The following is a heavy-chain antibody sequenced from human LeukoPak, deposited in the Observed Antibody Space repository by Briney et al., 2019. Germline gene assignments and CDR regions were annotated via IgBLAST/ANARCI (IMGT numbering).Heavy chain of an antibody. V-gene: IGHV1-18*01. CDR3: ARSISMIRGAIRDAFDI. Sequence: GASVKVSCKASGYTFTSSDINWVRQATGQGLEWMGWISPYNANTNYAQKLQGRVTMTTDAPTSTAYMELRSLRSDDTAVYYCARSISMIRGAIRDAFDIWGQGTMVTVSS. CDR2: ISPYNANT. CDR1: GYTFTSSD. J-gene: IGHJ3*02. D-gene: IGHD3-10*01.